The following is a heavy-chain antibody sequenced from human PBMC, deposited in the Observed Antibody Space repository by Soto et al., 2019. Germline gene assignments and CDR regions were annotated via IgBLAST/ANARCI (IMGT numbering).Heavy chain of an antibody. J-gene: IGHJ6*02. CDR2: ISAYNGNT. CDR3: ARSSSSSGSGDYYYYGMDV. CDR1: GYTFTSYG. D-gene: IGHD6-13*01. Sequence: ASVKVSCKASGYTFTSYGISWVRQAPGQGLEWMGWISAYNGNTNYAQKFQGRVTITADESTSTAYMELSRLRYEDTAVYFCARSSSSSGSGDYYYYGMDVWGQGTTVTVSS. V-gene: IGHV1-18*04.